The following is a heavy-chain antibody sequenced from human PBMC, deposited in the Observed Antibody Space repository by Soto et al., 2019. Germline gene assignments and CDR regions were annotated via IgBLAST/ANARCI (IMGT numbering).Heavy chain of an antibody. CDR1: GGTFSSYA. Sequence: GASVKVSCKASGGTFSSYAISWVRQAPGQGLEWMGGIIPIFGTANYAQKFQGRVTITADESTSTAYMELSSLRSEDTAVYYCARSAEALEYSSPYGMDVWGQGTTVTVSS. J-gene: IGHJ6*02. V-gene: IGHV1-69*13. D-gene: IGHD6-6*01. CDR3: ARSAEALEYSSPYGMDV. CDR2: IIPIFGTA.